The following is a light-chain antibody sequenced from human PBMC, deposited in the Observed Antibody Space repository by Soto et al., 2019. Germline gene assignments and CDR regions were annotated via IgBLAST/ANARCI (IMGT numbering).Light chain of an antibody. CDR3: LQHNSYPQT. CDR1: QGIRDA. Sequence: DLQMTQSPSSLSASVGDRVTITCRASQGIRDALGWYQQKPGKAPKRLIYAASSLQSGVPSRFSGSVSGTEFTLTSSSLQPEDFATYYCLQHNSYPQTFGQGTKVEIK. CDR2: AAS. J-gene: IGKJ1*01. V-gene: IGKV1-17*01.